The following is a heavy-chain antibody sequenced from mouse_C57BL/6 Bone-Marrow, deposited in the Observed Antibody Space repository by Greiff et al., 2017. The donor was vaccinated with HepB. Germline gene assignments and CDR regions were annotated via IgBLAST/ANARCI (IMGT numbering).Heavy chain of an antibody. Sequence: EVQLQQSGPELVKPGASVKIPCKASGYTFTDYNMDWVKQSHGKSLEWIGDINPNNGGNIYNQKFKGKATLTVDKSSSTAYMELRSLTSEDTAVYYCARRGGIYFDVWGTGTTVTVSS. CDR2: INPNNGGN. CDR3: ARRGGIYFDV. J-gene: IGHJ1*03. CDR1: GYTFTDYN. V-gene: IGHV1-18*01.